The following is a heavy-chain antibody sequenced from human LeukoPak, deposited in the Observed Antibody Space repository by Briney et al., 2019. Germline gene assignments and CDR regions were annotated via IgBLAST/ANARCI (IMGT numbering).Heavy chain of an antibody. Sequence: SETLSLTCAVSGGSISSGGYSWSWIRQPPGKGLEWIGESYHSGSTNYNPSLKSRVTISVDKSKNQFSLKLSSVTAADTAVYYCARRLAGAVAAHNWFDPWGQGTLVTVSS. CDR3: ARRLAGAVAAHNWFDP. CDR1: GGSISSGGYS. CDR2: SYHSGST. V-gene: IGHV4-30-2*01. J-gene: IGHJ5*02. D-gene: IGHD6-19*01.